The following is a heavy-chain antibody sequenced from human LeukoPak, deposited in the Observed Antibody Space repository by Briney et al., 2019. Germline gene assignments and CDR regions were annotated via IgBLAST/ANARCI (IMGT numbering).Heavy chain of an antibody. Sequence: GGSLRLSCAASGFTFSSYAMHWVRQAPGKGLEWVAVISYDGSNKYYADSVKGRFTISRDNSKNTLYLQMNSLRAEDTAVYYCANNYGDRFYYSYGMDVWGKGTTVTVSS. J-gene: IGHJ6*04. V-gene: IGHV3-30*04. CDR1: GFTFSSYA. CDR2: ISYDGSNK. D-gene: IGHD4-17*01. CDR3: ANNYGDRFYYSYGMDV.